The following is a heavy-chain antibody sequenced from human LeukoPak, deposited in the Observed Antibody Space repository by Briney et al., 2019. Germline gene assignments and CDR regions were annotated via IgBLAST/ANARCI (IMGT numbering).Heavy chain of an antibody. Sequence: PGGSLRLSCAASGFTFASYAMTWVRQAPGKGLEWFSAISGSGGSTYYADSVKGRFTISRDNYKNTLYPQMNSLRAEDTAVYYCARDSGIYDSSGYYGLSYYGMDVWGQGTTVTVSS. CDR2: ISGSGGST. D-gene: IGHD3-22*01. V-gene: IGHV3-23*01. J-gene: IGHJ6*02. CDR3: ARDSGIYDSSGYYGLSYYGMDV. CDR1: GFTFASYA.